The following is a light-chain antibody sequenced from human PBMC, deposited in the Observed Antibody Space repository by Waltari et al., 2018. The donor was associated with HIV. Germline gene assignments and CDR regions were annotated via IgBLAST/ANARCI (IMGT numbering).Light chain of an antibody. CDR1: VLSKKF. J-gene: IGLJ2*01. CDR2: KDN. Sequence: SYELTQPSSVSVSPGQTARITCSGGVLSKKFARWFQQKPGQAPVLIIYKDNERPSGIPERFSGSSSGTTVTLTISGAQVDDEADYYCYSATENNLVFGGGTKLTVL. CDR3: YSATENNLV. V-gene: IGLV3-27*01.